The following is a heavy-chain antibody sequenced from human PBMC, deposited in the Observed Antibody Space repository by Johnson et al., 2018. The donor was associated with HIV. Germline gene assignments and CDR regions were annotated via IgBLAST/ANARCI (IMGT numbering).Heavy chain of an antibody. Sequence: QVQLVESGGGVVQPGRSLRLSCAASGFTFSSYAMHWVRQAPGKGLEWVAVISYDGSNKYYADSVKGRFTISRDNSKNTLYLQMNSLRAEDTAVYYWARVKVATINAFDIWGQGTMVTVSS. D-gene: IGHD5-12*01. CDR2: ISYDGSNK. CDR1: GFTFSSYA. J-gene: IGHJ3*02. V-gene: IGHV3-30-3*01. CDR3: ARVKVATINAFDI.